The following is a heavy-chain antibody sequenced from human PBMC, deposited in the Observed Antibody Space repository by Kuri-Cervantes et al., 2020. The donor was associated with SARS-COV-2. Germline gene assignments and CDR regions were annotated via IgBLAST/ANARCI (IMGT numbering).Heavy chain of an antibody. J-gene: IGHJ6*04. CDR3: ARVDV. CDR1: GGSISSGGNY. Sequence: SETLSLTCTVSGGSISSGGNYWNWIRQPPGKGLEWIGHIYHSGSTEYNPFLKSRVIMSVDRSKNHFSLRLSSVTAADTAVYYCARVDVWGKGTTVTVSS. V-gene: IGHV4-30-2*01. CDR2: IYHSGST.